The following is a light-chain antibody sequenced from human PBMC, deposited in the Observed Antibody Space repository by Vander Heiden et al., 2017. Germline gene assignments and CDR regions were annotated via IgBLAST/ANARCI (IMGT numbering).Light chain of an antibody. CDR2: D. Sequence: DIQMTQSPSSVSASVGDRVTITCRASQGISSWVAGYQQKPGKAPKLLSYDASRFSGSGYGTDFTLTISSRQPEDFAPYYCQQSNSFPLVTFGHGSKVDIK. V-gene: IGKV1D-12*01. CDR1: QGISSW. CDR3: QQSNSFPLVT. J-gene: IGKJ3*01.